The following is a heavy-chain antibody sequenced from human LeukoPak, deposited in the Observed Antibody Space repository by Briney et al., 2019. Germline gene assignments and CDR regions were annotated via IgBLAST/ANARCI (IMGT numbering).Heavy chain of an antibody. V-gene: IGHV3-23*01. CDR2: ISGSGGST. Sequence: GGSLRLSCAASGFTFSSYAMGWVRQAPGKGLEWVSAISGSGGSTYYADSVKGRFTISRDNSKNTLYLQMNSLRAEDTAVYYCAKESQYGAAAGNAFDIWGQGTMVTVSS. D-gene: IGHD6-13*01. J-gene: IGHJ3*02. CDR1: GFTFSSYA. CDR3: AKESQYGAAAGNAFDI.